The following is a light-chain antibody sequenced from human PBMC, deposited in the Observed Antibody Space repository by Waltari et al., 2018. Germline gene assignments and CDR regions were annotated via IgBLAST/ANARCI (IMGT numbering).Light chain of an antibody. V-gene: IGKV2-28*01. CDR1: QSLLHSNGRNY. CDR2: LGS. CDR3: MQALQNPLT. J-gene: IGKJ4*01. Sequence: EIVMTQSPLSLPVTPGEPASISCRSSQSLLHSNGRNYLDWSLQTPGQSPQLLIYLGSTRAAGVPDRFSGSGSGTDFTLKISRVEAEDVGVYYCMQALQNPLTFGGGTKVEIK.